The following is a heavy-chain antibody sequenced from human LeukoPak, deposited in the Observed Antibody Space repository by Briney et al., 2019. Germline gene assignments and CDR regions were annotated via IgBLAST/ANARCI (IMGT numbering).Heavy chain of an antibody. D-gene: IGHD3-22*01. CDR2: TYYRSKWYN. CDR1: GDSVSSNSAA. CDR3: ARGRINSSGYMDCYYYMDV. V-gene: IGHV6-1*01. J-gene: IGHJ6*03. Sequence: SQTLSLTCGISGDSVSSNSAAWNWIRQSPSRGLEWLGRTYYRSKWYNDYAVSVKSRITINPDTSKNQFSLQLNSVTPEDTAVYYCARGRINSSGYMDCYYYMDVWGKGTTVTVSS.